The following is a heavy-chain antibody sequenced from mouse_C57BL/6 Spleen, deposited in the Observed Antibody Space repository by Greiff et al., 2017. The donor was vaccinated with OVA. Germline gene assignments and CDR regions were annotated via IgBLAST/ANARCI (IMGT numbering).Heavy chain of an antibody. Sequence: QVQLKQPGAELVKPGASVKLSCKASGYTFTSYWMHWVKQRPGQGLEWIGMIHPNSGSTNYNEKFKSKATLTVDKSSSTAYMQLSSLTSEDSAVYYCARSGDYYGGYWGQGTTLTVSS. CDR2: IHPNSGST. V-gene: IGHV1-64*01. D-gene: IGHD1-1*01. CDR3: ARSGDYYGGY. CDR1: GYTFTSYW. J-gene: IGHJ2*01.